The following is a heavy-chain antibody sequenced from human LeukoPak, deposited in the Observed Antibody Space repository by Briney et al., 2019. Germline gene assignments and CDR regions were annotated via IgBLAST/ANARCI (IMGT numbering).Heavy chain of an antibody. CDR3: ARDALDSSGYYYYYYYYYMDV. J-gene: IGHJ6*03. V-gene: IGHV3-30*02. CDR2: IRYDGSKK. D-gene: IGHD3-22*01. CDR1: GFTFSSYG. Sequence: GGSLRLSCAASGFTFSSYGIHWVRQAPGKGLEWVTFIRYDGSKKYYADSVKGRFTISRDNSKNTLYLQMNSLRAEDTAVYYCARDALDSSGYYYYYYYYYMDVWGKGTTVTISS.